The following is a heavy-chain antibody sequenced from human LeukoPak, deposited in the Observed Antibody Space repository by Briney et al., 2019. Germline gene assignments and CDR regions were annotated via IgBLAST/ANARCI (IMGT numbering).Heavy chain of an antibody. CDR1: GFTFSSYE. Sequence: GGSLRLSCAASGFTFSSYEMNWARHAPGKGLEGVSYISSSGSTIYYADPVKGRFTISRDDAKNSLYLQMNSLRAEDTAVYYCARDLPVDYWGQGTLVTVSS. CDR3: ARDLPVDY. V-gene: IGHV3-48*03. J-gene: IGHJ4*02. CDR2: ISSSGSTI.